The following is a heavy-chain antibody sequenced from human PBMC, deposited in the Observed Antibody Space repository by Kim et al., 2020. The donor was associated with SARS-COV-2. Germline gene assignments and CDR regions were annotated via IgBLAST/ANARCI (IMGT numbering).Heavy chain of an antibody. J-gene: IGHJ5*02. Sequence: SETLSLTCTVSGGSISSYYWTWIRQPPGKGLEWIGYIYYSGSTNYNPSLKSRVIISVDTSKNQFSLKLNSVTAADTAMYYCASFSGIQLWLTWGQATLVT. CDR3: ASFSGIQLWLT. CDR2: IYYSGST. CDR1: GGSISSYY. D-gene: IGHD5-18*01. V-gene: IGHV4-59*08.